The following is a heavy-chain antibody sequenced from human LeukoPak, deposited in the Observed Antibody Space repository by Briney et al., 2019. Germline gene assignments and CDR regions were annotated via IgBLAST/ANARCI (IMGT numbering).Heavy chain of an antibody. CDR3: ARDLLRAFDY. D-gene: IGHD1-26*01. Sequence: SETLSLTRTVSGGSISSGSYYWSWIRQPAGKGLEWIVRIYTSGSTNYNPSLKSRVTISVDTSKDQFTLKLSSVSAADTAVYYCARDLLRAFDYWGQRTLVTVSS. CDR2: IYTSGST. CDR1: GGSISSGSYY. J-gene: IGHJ4*02. V-gene: IGHV4-61*02.